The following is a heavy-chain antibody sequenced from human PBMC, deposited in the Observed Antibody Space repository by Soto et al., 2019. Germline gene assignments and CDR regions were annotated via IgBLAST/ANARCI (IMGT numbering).Heavy chain of an antibody. J-gene: IGHJ5*02. V-gene: IGHV1-18*01. Sequence: ASVKVSCKTSGYTFNTYGINWVRQAPGQGLELMGWISAYDGKTTYAEKFQGRVTLTTDTSTSTAYMELRSLRSDDTAIYYCARDTNEFWKSYWFDPWGKGTPVTVSA. D-gene: IGHD3-3*01. CDR3: ARDTNEFWKSYWFDP. CDR2: ISAYDGKT. CDR1: GYTFNTYG.